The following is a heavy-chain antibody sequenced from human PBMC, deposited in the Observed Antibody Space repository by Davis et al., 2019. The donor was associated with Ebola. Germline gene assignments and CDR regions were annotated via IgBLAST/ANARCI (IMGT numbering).Heavy chain of an antibody. D-gene: IGHD4-11*01. V-gene: IGHV3-7*03. J-gene: IGHJ4*02. Sequence: GESLKISCSASGLTFNNLAMSWVRQAPGRGLEWLANINQDESEKNYVDSVKGRFTISRDNAKNSLYLQMNSLRGDDTALYYCARHHYMRIDYWGQGSLVTVSS. CDR3: ARHHYMRIDY. CDR1: GLTFNNLA. CDR2: INQDESEK.